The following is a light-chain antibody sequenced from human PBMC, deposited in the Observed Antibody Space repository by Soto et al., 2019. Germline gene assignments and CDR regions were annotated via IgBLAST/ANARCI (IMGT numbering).Light chain of an antibody. Sequence: EIVLTQSPATLSLSPGERATLSCRASQSVSSYLAWYQQKPGQAPRLLIYDASNRATGIPARFSGSGSGTDFTLTINNLEPEDVAVYYCQQRSNWPLTFGGGTKVDIK. J-gene: IGKJ4*01. CDR3: QQRSNWPLT. V-gene: IGKV3-11*01. CDR1: QSVSSY. CDR2: DAS.